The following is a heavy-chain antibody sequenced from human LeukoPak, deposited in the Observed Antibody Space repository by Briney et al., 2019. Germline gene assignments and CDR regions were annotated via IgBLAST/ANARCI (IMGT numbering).Heavy chain of an antibody. J-gene: IGHJ4*02. CDR3: ARYPSGDKYCFDY. Sequence: GGSLRLSCAASGFTFSSYGMHWVRQAPGQGLEWVAVIWYDGSNKYYADSVKGRFTISRDNSKNTLYLQMNSLRAEDTAVYYCARYPSGDKYCFDYWGQGTLVTVSS. CDR1: GFTFSSYG. V-gene: IGHV3-33*01. D-gene: IGHD2-15*01. CDR2: IWYDGSNK.